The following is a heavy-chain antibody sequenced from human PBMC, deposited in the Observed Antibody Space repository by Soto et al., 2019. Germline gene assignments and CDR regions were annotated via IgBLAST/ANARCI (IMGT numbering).Heavy chain of an antibody. V-gene: IGHV6-1*01. CDR1: GDTVSSNRAA. CDR2: SYFRSRWYH. Sequence: SQTLSLTCVISGDTVSSNRAAWNWFRQSPSRGLEWLGRSYFRSRWYHDSTPPLKGRLTLNVDTSKNLLSLRLNSVAPEDTALYYCTIERLNPGRITGPWGFDFWGQGTQVTVSS. J-gene: IGHJ4*02. CDR3: TIERLNPGRITGPWGFDF. D-gene: IGHD1-20*01.